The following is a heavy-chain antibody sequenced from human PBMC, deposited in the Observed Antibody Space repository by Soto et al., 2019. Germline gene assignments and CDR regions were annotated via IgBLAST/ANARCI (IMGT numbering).Heavy chain of an antibody. CDR3: ARGEWYYDFWSGYYMRAFDI. J-gene: IGHJ3*02. Sequence: GGSLRLSCAASGFTFSSYAMHWVRQAPGKGLEWVAVISYDGSNKYYADSVKGRFTISRDNSKNTLYLQMNRLRAEDTAVYYCARGEWYYDFWSGYYMRAFDIWGQGTMVTVSS. D-gene: IGHD3-3*01. CDR2: ISYDGSNK. V-gene: IGHV3-30-3*01. CDR1: GFTFSSYA.